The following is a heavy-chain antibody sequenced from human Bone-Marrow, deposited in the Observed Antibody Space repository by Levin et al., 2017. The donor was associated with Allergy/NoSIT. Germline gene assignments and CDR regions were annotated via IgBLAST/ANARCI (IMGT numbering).Heavy chain of an antibody. J-gene: IGHJ6*02. CDR2: ISSSSRYI. CDR3: ARSRGDFWITNHLGFNFHYYYGMDV. D-gene: IGHD3-3*01. Sequence: GGSLRLSCATSGITFSSYTMSWVRQAPGKGLEWVSSISSSSRYIYYADSVKGRFTISRDNAKNSLNLQINSLRVEDTAVYYCARSRGDFWITNHLGFNFHYYYGMDVWGQGTTVTVSS. V-gene: IGHV3-21*04. CDR1: GITFSSYT.